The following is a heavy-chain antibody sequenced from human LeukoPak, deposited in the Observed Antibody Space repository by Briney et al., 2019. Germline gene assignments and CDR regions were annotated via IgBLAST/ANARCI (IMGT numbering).Heavy chain of an antibody. Sequence: SETLSLTCTVSGGSISSSSYYWGWIRQPPGKGLEWIVSIYYSGSTYYNPSLKSRVTISVDTSKNQFSLKLSSVTAADTAVYYCARHAGGSYYDFWSGLIDYWGQGTLVTVSS. J-gene: IGHJ4*02. V-gene: IGHV4-39*01. CDR1: GGSISSSSYY. CDR3: ARHAGGSYYDFWSGLIDY. D-gene: IGHD3-3*01. CDR2: IYYSGST.